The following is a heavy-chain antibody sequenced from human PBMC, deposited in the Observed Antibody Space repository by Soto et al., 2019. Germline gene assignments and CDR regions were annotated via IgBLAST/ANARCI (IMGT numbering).Heavy chain of an antibody. Sequence: EVQLVESGGGLVQPGRSLRLSCAASGFTFDDYAMHWVRQAPGKGLEWVSGISWNSGSIGYADSVKGRFTISRDNAKNSLYLQMNSLRAEDTALYYCAKGFLRVPAALLAYWVQGTLVTVSS. V-gene: IGHV3-9*01. CDR1: GFTFDDYA. CDR2: ISWNSGSI. CDR3: AKGFLRVPAALLAY. D-gene: IGHD2-2*01. J-gene: IGHJ4*02.